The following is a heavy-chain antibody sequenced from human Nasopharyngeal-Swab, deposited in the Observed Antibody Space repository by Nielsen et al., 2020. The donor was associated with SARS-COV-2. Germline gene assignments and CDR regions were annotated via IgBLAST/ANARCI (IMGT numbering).Heavy chain of an antibody. CDR1: GFTFASYW. D-gene: IGHD4/OR15-4a*01. CDR3: AREGYGAYGDHPDH. J-gene: IGHJ4*02. CDR2: IKQDGGEK. V-gene: IGHV3-7*01. Sequence: ESLKISFAASGFTFASYWMSWVRQAPRKGLEWVANIKQDGGEKYYVDSVKGRFTIARDNAKNSVYLQMNSLRVEDTAVYYCAREGYGAYGDHPDHWGQGTLVTVSS.